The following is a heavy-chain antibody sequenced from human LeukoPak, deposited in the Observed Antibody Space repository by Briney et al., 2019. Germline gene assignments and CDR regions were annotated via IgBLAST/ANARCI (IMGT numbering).Heavy chain of an antibody. V-gene: IGHV3-21*04. Sequence: GGSLRLSCAASGFTFSSYSMNWVRQAPGQGLEWVSSISSSSSYIYYADSVKGRFTISRDNAKNSLYLQMNSLRADDTAVYYCARIHYDSSGPFWDYWGQGTLVTVSS. D-gene: IGHD3-22*01. CDR2: ISSSSSYI. J-gene: IGHJ4*02. CDR1: GFTFSSYS. CDR3: ARIHYDSSGPFWDY.